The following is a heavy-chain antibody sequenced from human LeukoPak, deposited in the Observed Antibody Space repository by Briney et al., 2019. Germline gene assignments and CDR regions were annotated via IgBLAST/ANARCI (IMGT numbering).Heavy chain of an antibody. CDR3: ARIGSGRNSNYDSSGYFFRGGYFDY. CDR1: GFTFSSYG. J-gene: IGHJ4*02. Sequence: GGSLRLSCAASGFTFSSYGMHWVRQAPGKGLEWVAVISYDGSNKYYADSVKGRFTISRDNSKNTLYLQMNSLRAEDTAVYYCARIGSGRNSNYDSSGYFFRGGYFDYWGQGTLVTVSS. CDR2: ISYDGSNK. D-gene: IGHD3-22*01. V-gene: IGHV3-30*03.